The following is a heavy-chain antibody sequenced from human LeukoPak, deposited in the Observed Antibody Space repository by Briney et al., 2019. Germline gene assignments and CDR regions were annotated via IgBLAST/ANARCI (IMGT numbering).Heavy chain of an antibody. CDR1: GYSFTSYW. CDR2: IYPGDSDT. V-gene: IGHV5-51*01. Sequence: GESLKISCKGSGYSFTSYWIGWVRQMPGKGLEWMGIIYPGDSDTRYSPSFQGQVTISADKSISNAYLQWSGLKASDSAIYYCARRGWSTELFEYWGQGTLVTVSS. D-gene: IGHD2-8*02. J-gene: IGHJ4*02. CDR3: ARRGWSTELFEY.